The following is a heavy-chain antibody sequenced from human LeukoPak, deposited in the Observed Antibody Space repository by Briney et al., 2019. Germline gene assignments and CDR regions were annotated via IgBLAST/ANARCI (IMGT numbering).Heavy chain of an antibody. CDR1: GFTFSSYA. V-gene: IGHV3-23*01. D-gene: IGHD6-13*01. Sequence: GGSLRLSCAACGFTFSSYAMSWVRQAPGKGLQWVSAISGSGGSTYYADSVKGRFTISRDNSKNTLYLQMNSLRAEDTAVYYSAKDRRAAAVAEYFQHWGQGTLVTVSS. CDR3: AKDRRAAAVAEYFQH. J-gene: IGHJ1*01. CDR2: ISGSGGST.